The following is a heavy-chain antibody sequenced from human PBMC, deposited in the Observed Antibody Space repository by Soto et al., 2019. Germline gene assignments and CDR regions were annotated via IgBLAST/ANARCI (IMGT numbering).Heavy chain of an antibody. D-gene: IGHD4-17*01. CDR2: VSGRGGTT. CDR1: GFTFSNFA. V-gene: IGHV3-23*01. Sequence: EVQLLESGGGLVQPGGSLRLSCAASGFTFSNFAMSWVRQAPGKGLEWVSTVSGRGGTTYYTDSVKGRFTISRDNFKGMLYLEMSSLRAEDSAIYYCATGGLPWGQGTLVNVSS. J-gene: IGHJ4*02. CDR3: ATGGLP.